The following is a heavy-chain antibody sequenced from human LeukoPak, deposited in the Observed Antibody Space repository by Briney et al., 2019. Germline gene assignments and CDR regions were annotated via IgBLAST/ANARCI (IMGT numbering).Heavy chain of an antibody. V-gene: IGHV3-20*04. D-gene: IGHD3-16*01. Sequence: PGGSLRLSCAASGFSFDDYGMSWVRQAPGKGLEWISGISWNGGSTGHGDSVKGRFTISRDNAEKSLYLQMNSLRAEDTALYYCVRDLGEFLRGANDPYWYFDLWGRGTLVFVSA. J-gene: IGHJ2*01. CDR1: GFSFDDYG. CDR2: ISWNGGST. CDR3: VRDLGEFLRGANDPYWYFDL.